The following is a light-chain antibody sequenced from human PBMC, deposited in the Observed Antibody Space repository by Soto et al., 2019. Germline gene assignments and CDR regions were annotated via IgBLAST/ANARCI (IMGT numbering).Light chain of an antibody. CDR2: GAS. CDR3: QQYVTSPWA. CDR1: QSVSSY. V-gene: IGKV3-20*01. Sequence: ILLTQSPATLSLSPGERATLSCRASQSVSSYLAWYQQKPGQAPRLLIYGASNRATGIPDRFSGSGSGTDFTLTISRLEPEDFAVYYCQQYVTSPWAFGQGTKVDIK. J-gene: IGKJ1*01.